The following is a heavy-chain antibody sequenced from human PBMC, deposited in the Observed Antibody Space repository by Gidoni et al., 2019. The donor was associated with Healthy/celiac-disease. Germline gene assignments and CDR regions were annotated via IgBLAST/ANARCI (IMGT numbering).Heavy chain of an antibody. Sequence: EVQLLESGGGLVQPGGSLRLSCAASGFPFRSDAMSRVRQAPGKGLEWVSAISGSGGSTYYADSVKGRFTISRDNSKNTLYLQMNSLRAEDTAVYYCAKVGRYFDWLLGTLDYWGQGTLVTVSS. V-gene: IGHV3-23*01. CDR2: ISGSGGST. CDR1: GFPFRSDA. J-gene: IGHJ4*02. D-gene: IGHD3-9*01. CDR3: AKVGRYFDWLLGTLDY.